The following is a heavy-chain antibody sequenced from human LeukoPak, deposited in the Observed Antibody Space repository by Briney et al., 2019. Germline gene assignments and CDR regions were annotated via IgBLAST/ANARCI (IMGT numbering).Heavy chain of an antibody. CDR2: IIPIFGTA. Sequence: SVKVSCKASGGTFSSYAISWVRQAPGQGLEWMGGIIPIFGTANYAQKFQGRVTITTDESTSTAYMELSSLRSEDTAVYYCAREAITGTWESHWFDPWGQGALVTVSS. V-gene: IGHV1-69*05. J-gene: IGHJ5*02. CDR1: GGTFSSYA. CDR3: AREAITGTWESHWFDP. D-gene: IGHD1-20*01.